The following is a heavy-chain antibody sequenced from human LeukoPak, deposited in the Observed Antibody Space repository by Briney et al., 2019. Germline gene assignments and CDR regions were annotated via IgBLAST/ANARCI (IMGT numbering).Heavy chain of an antibody. D-gene: IGHD7-27*01. CDR3: AREWGNNPFDY. CDR2: ITSSSSNI. Sequence: PGGSLRLSCAASGFTFSTSGMTWVRQAPGKGLEWVSYITSSSSNIYYADSVKGRFTISRDNAKNSLYLQMNSLRAEDTAVYYCAREWGNNPFDYWGQGTLVTVSS. CDR1: GFTFSTSG. V-gene: IGHV3-48*04. J-gene: IGHJ4*02.